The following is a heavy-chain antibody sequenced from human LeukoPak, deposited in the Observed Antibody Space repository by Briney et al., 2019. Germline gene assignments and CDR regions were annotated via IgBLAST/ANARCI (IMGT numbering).Heavy chain of an antibody. CDR2: INHSGST. J-gene: IGHJ3*02. Sequence: SETLSLTCAVYGGSFSGYYWSWIRQPPGKGLEWIGEINHSGSTNYNPSLKSRVTISVDTSKNQFSLKLSSVTAADTAVYYCASLPGYSSSLGAFDIWGQGTMVTVSS. CDR3: ASLPGYSSSLGAFDI. V-gene: IGHV4-34*01. D-gene: IGHD6-13*01. CDR1: GGSFSGYY.